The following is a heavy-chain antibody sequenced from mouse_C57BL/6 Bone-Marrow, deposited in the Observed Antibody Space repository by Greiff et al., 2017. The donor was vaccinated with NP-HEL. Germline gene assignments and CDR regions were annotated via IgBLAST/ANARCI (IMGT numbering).Heavy chain of an antibody. Sequence: VQLQQPGAELVMPGASVKLSCKASGYTFTSYWMHWVKQRPGQGLEWIGEIDPSDSYPNYNQKFKGKSTLTVDKSSSTAYMQLSSLTSEDSAVYYCAIYYDYDGSFFDYWGQGTTLTVSS. D-gene: IGHD2-4*01. CDR1: GYTFTSYW. CDR3: AIYYDYDGSFFDY. J-gene: IGHJ2*01. CDR2: IDPSDSYP. V-gene: IGHV1-69*01.